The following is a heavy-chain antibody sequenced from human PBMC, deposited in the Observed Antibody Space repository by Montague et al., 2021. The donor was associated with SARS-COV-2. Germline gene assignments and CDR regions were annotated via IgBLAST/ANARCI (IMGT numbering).Heavy chain of an antibody. CDR3: ARFVSSWTD. V-gene: IGHV4-4*02. D-gene: IGHD6-13*01. Sequence: SETLSLTCAVSGGSISSDNWWSWVRQPPGKGLECIGEIYHSGSNYYNPSLKRRVTISLDKSKNQSSLNLGSATAADTAGYYCARFVSSWTDWGQGTLVTVSS. CDR1: GGSISSDNW. J-gene: IGHJ4*02. CDR2: IYHSGSN.